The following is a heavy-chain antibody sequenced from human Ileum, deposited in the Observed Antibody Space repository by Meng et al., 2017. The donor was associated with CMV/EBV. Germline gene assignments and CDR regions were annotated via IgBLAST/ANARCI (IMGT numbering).Heavy chain of an antibody. V-gene: IGHV4-39*01. D-gene: IGHD4-11*01. CDR1: SGSISGSRHY. CDR2: IYSSGRA. Sequence: VSSGSISGSRHYWRWIRRPPRQRLEWIGSIYSSGRAYYNPSLKSQVTISVDTSKNQFSLKLSSVTAADAAVYYCARHSAMTSVSLGAWGQGTLVTVSS. J-gene: IGHJ5*02. CDR3: ARHSAMTSVSLGA.